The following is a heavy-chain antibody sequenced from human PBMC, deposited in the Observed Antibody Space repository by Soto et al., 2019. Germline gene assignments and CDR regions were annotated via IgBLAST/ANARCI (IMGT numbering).Heavy chain of an antibody. V-gene: IGHV4-4*07. CDR2: IYTSGST. CDR3: AGDQGYYYSGTDV. CDR1: GGSISNYY. Sequence: QVQLQESGPGLLKPSETLSLTCTVSGGSISNYYWSWIRQPAGKGPEWIGRIYTSGSTTYNPSLKGRASMSVDTSKNQLSMKVTSVTAADTDVYFCAGDQGYYYSGTDVWGQGTTVTVSS. J-gene: IGHJ6*02.